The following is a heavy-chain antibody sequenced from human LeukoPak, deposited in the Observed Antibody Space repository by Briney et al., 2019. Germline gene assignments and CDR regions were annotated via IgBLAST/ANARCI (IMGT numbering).Heavy chain of an antibody. D-gene: IGHD3-10*01. CDR1: GITLSNYG. Sequence: SGGSLRLSCAVSGITLSNYGTSWVRQAPGKGLEWVAGLSGSGGGTNYADSVQGRFTISRDNPKNTLYLQMNSLRAEDTAVYFCAKRGVVIRVFLVGFHKEAYYFDSWGQGALVTVSS. CDR2: LSGSGGGT. V-gene: IGHV3-23*01. J-gene: IGHJ4*02. CDR3: AKRGVVIRVFLVGFHKEAYYFDS.